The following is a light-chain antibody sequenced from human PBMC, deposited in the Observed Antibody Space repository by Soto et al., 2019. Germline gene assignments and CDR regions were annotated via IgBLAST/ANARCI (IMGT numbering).Light chain of an antibody. CDR1: QSVSSN. J-gene: IGKJ3*01. V-gene: IGKV3-15*01. Sequence: EIVMTQSPATLSVSPGERATLSCRASQSVSSNLAWYQQKPGQAPRLLIYGASTRATGIPARFSGSGSGTDFTLTISSLQSEDSAVYYCQQYNNWPPGATFGPGTKVEIK. CDR2: GAS. CDR3: QQYNNWPPGAT.